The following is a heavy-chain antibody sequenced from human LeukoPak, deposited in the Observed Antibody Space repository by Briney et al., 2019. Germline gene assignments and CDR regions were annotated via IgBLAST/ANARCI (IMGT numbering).Heavy chain of an antibody. CDR3: ARPEQGGYFDY. V-gene: IGHV4-39*01. CDR1: GGSISSSSYY. D-gene: IGHD1-26*01. CDR2: IYYSGST. J-gene: IGHJ4*02. Sequence: SETLSLTCTVSGGSISSSSYYWGWIRQPPGKGLEWIGSIYYSGSTYYNPSLKSRVTISVDTSKNQFSLKLSSVTAADTAVYHCARPEQGGYFDYWGQGTLVTVSS.